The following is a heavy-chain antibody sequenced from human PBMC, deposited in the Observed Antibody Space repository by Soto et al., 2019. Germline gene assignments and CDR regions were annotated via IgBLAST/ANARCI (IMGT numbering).Heavy chain of an antibody. CDR3: AKETGSGDWYPVDY. D-gene: IGHD6-19*01. CDR1: GFIFSNYA. J-gene: IGHJ4*02. Sequence: GGSLRLSCAASGFIFSNYAMSWVRQAPGKGLEWVSAISVTGGSTHYADSVKGRFTISRDNSKNTLSLQMSGLRAEDTAVYYCAKETGSGDWYPVDYWGQGTLVTVSS. V-gene: IGHV3-23*01. CDR2: ISVTGGST.